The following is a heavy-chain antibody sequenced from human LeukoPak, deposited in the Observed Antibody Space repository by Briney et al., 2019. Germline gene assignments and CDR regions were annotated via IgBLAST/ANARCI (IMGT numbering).Heavy chain of an antibody. D-gene: IGHD3-10*01. V-gene: IGHV4-39*07. J-gene: IGHJ4*02. CDR3: ARDRGVPRPYYFDQ. CDR2: IHYNGST. CDR1: GGSISSGSYY. Sequence: SETLSLTCTVSGGSISSGSYYWGCIRQPPGKGLEWIGSIHYNGSTCYNPSLESRVIMSVDTSKNQFSLNLTSVTAADAAMYYCARDRGVPRPYYFDQWGQGTLVTVSS.